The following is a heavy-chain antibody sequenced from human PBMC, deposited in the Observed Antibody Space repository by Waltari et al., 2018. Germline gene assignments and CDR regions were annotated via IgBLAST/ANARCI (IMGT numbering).Heavy chain of an antibody. D-gene: IGHD3-22*01. Sequence: QVQLQESGPGLVKPSQTLSLTCTVSGGPISTGGYYWNWIRQHPGRGPEWIGYVDYSGSTYFNPSLKSRRDMSVDMSKNQFSLKLTSVTAADSAVYFCARLDSSGFYMFDSWGQGTLVTVSS. CDR1: GGPISTGGYY. J-gene: IGHJ4*02. CDR3: ARLDSSGFYMFDS. CDR2: VDYSGST. V-gene: IGHV4-31*03.